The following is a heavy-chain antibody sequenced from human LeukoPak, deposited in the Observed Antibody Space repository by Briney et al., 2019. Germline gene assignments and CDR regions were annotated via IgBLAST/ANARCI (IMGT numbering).Heavy chain of an antibody. D-gene: IGHD3-22*01. J-gene: IGHJ4*02. CDR3: ARGQRITMTD. CDR1: GGSFSAYY. V-gene: IGHV4-34*01. Sequence: SETLSLTCAVYGGSFSAYYWSWIRQPPGKGLEWIGEINHSGSTNYNPSLKSRVAISADTSRNQFSLRLSSVTAADTAVYYCARGQRITMTDWGQGTLVTVSS. CDR2: INHSGST.